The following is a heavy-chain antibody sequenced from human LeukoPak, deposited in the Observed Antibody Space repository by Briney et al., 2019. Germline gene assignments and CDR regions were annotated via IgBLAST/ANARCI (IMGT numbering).Heavy chain of an antibody. CDR3: ARDQSSSWYNDAFDI. CDR1: GFTFSSYG. J-gene: IGHJ3*02. Sequence: SGGSLRLSCAASGFTFSSYGMHWVRQAPGKGLEWVAGIWCDGSSKYYADSVKGRFTISRDNAKNTLYLQMNSLRAEDTAVYYCARDQSSSWYNDAFDIWGQGTMVTVSS. D-gene: IGHD6-13*01. V-gene: IGHV3-33*01. CDR2: IWCDGSSK.